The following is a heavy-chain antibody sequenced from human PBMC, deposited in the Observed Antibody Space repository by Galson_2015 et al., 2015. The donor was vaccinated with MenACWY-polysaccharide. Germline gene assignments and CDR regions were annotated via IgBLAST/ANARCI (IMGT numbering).Heavy chain of an antibody. CDR2: ISTTSDTI. CDR3: ARPLII. J-gene: IGHJ4*02. CDR1: GFTFSSSH. Sequence: LRLSCAASGFTFSSSHMNWVRQSPGKGLEWISYISTTSDTIYYADSVKGRFTISRDNAKNSLYLQMSSLRDEDTAVYYCARPLIIWGQGTLVTVSS. V-gene: IGHV3-48*02.